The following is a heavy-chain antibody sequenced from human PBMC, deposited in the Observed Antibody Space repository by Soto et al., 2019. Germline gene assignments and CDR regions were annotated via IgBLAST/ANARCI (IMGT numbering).Heavy chain of an antibody. J-gene: IGHJ4*02. Sequence: GGSLRLSCAASGFTFSSYGIHWVRQAPGKGLEWVAVIWYDGSNKYYADSVKGRFTISRDNSKNTLYLQMNSLRAEDTAVYYCARDSSGYANAEYTFDYWGQGTLVTVSS. CDR2: IWYDGSNK. CDR3: ARDSSGYANAEYTFDY. D-gene: IGHD5-12*01. V-gene: IGHV3-33*01. CDR1: GFTFSSYG.